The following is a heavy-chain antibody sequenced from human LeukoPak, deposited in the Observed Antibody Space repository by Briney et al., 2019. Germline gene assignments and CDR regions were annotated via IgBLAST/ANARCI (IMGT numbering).Heavy chain of an antibody. CDR2: IIPIFGTA. CDR3: ARHDPEYSSSYFDY. CDR1: GGTFSSYA. Sequence: ASVKVSCKASGGTFSSYAISWVRQAPGQGLEWMGGIIPIFGTANYAQKFQGRVTITTDESTSTAYMELSSLRSEDTAVYYCARHDPEYSSSYFDYWGQGTLVTVSS. J-gene: IGHJ4*02. D-gene: IGHD6-6*01. V-gene: IGHV1-69*05.